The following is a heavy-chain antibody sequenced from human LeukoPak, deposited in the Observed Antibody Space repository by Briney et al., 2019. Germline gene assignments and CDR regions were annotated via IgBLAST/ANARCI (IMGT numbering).Heavy chain of an antibody. CDR1: GGSFSGYY. D-gene: IGHD6-13*01. CDR2: INHSGST. J-gene: IGHJ3*02. Sequence: SETLPLTCAVYGGSFSGYYWSWIRQPPGKGLEWIGEINHSGSTNYNPSLKSRVTISVDTYKNQFSLKLSSVTAADTAVYYCARGRLYSSSWYGFAPAAFDIWGQGTMVTVSS. CDR3: ARGRLYSSSWYGFAPAAFDI. V-gene: IGHV4-34*01.